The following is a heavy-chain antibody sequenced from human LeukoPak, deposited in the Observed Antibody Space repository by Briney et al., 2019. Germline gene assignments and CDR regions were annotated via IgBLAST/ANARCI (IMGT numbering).Heavy chain of an antibody. D-gene: IGHD3-22*01. J-gene: IGHJ4*02. CDR2: IYTSGSS. Sequence: PSETLSLTCTLSGDPISRYYWIWIRQPAGKGLEWIGRIYTSGSSMYNPSLKSRVTMSVDTSKNQFCLKLRSVTAADTAVYYCARLGDSSGYSFWGQGTLVTVSS. V-gene: IGHV4-4*07. CDR3: ARLGDSSGYSF. CDR1: GDPISRYY.